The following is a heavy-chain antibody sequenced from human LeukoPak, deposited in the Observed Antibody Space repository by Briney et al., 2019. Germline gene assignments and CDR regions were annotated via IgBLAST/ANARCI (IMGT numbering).Heavy chain of an antibody. CDR3: AARGYRYADPIDY. CDR2: INPNSCDR. D-gene: IGHD5-18*01. V-gene: IGHV1-2*06. CDR1: GYTFTGYY. J-gene: IGHJ4*01. Sequence: GASVTVSCKSSGYTFTGYYMHWVRQAPGQGLEWMGRINPNSCDRDYAQKFQGRLTMTTDTSVTTAYLYPIRLRSEDTAVYYCAARGYRYADPIDYWGDGKLVTASS.